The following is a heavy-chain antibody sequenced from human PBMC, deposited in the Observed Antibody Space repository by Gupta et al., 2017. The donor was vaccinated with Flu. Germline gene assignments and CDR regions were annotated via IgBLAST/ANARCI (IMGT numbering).Heavy chain of an antibody. V-gene: IGHV3-30-3*01. CDR3: ARTSSFDY. Sequence: QVQLVASGGGVVQPGRSLRLSCAASGFTFGNYAMHWVRQAPGKGLEWVAVISYDGSNKYYADSVKGRFTISRDNSKNNMYLQMNSLRAEDTAVYYCARTSSFDYWGQGTLVTVSS. J-gene: IGHJ4*02. CDR2: ISYDGSNK. CDR1: GFTFGNYA.